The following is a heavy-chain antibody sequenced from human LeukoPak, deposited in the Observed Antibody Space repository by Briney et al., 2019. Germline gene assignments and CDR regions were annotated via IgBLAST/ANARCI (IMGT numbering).Heavy chain of an antibody. Sequence: PSQTLSLTCAVSGGSISSGGYSWSWIRQPPGKGLEWIGYIYYSGSTYYNPSLKSRVTISVDTSKNQFSLKLSSVTAADTAVYYCARGTWEGYFDYWGQGTLVTVST. D-gene: IGHD1-26*01. J-gene: IGHJ4*02. CDR1: GGSISSGGYS. CDR3: ARGTWEGYFDY. CDR2: IYYSGST. V-gene: IGHV4-30-4*07.